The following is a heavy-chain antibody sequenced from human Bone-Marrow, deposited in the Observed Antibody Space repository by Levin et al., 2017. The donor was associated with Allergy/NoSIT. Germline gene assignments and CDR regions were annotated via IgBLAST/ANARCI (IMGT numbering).Heavy chain of an antibody. J-gene: IGHJ4*02. CDR1: GFTFTSYA. V-gene: IGHV3-23*01. D-gene: IGHD6-19*01. CDR3: ARFKTGGGWAAMDY. Sequence: GESLKISCAASGFTFTSYAMSWVRQVPGKGLEWVSGISASGGNTYFADSVKGRFSISRDDSQNTVSLQMKRLRAEDTAIYYCARFKTGGGWAAMDYWGQGTLVTVS. CDR2: ISASGGNT.